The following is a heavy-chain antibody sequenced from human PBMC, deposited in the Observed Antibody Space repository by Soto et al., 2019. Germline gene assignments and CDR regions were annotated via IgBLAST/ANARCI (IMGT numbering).Heavy chain of an antibody. V-gene: IGHV1-3*01. D-gene: IGHD7-27*01. CDR1: GFTFTSHA. CDR2: INAGNGNT. J-gene: IGHJ4*02. CDR3: ARAPINPKWGVTMFDY. Sequence: QVHLVQSATEVKRPGASVKVSCQTSGFTFTSHAIQWVRQAPGQRPKWLGWINAGNGNTKYSRRFQGRITITRDTAASTAYMELDSLTSEDTALFYCARAPINPKWGVTMFDYWGQGTLVTVSS.